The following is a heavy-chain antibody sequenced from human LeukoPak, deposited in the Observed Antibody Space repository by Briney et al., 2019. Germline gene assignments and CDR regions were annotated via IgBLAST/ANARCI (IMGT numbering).Heavy chain of an antibody. V-gene: IGHV4-59*01. CDR1: GGSISSFY. Sequence: PSETLSLTCSVSGGSISSFYCSWIRQPPGKGLEWIGYTSYSGNTNYNPSRKSRVTMSVDTSRKPFSLRLTSVTAADTAVYYCTRAPRKAWFDPWGQGTLVTVSS. CDR2: TSYSGNT. J-gene: IGHJ5*02. D-gene: IGHD1-14*01. CDR3: TRAPRKAWFDP.